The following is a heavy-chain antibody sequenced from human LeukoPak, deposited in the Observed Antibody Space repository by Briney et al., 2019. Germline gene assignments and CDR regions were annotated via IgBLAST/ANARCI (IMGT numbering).Heavy chain of an antibody. CDR1: GFTFDDYA. CDR2: ISWNSGSI. J-gene: IGHJ4*02. Sequence: QAGGSLRLSCAASGFTFDDYAMHWVRQAPGKGLEWVSGISWNSGSIGYADSVKGRFTISRDNAKNSLYLQMNSLRPEDTAVYYCRDPFDYWGQGTLVTVSS. CDR3: RDPFDY. V-gene: IGHV3-9*01.